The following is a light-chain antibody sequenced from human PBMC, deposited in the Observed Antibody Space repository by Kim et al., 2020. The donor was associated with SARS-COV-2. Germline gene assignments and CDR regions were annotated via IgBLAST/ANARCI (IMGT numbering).Light chain of an antibody. CDR3: QQYGSSPPMYT. J-gene: IGKJ2*01. CDR2: GAS. CDR1: QSVSSSY. V-gene: IGKV3-20*01. Sequence: EIVLTQSPGTLSLSPGERATLSCRASQSVSSSYLAWYQQKPGQAPRLLIYGASSRVTGIPDRFSGSGSGTDFTLTISRLEPEEFAVYYCQQYGSSPPMYTFGQGTKLEI.